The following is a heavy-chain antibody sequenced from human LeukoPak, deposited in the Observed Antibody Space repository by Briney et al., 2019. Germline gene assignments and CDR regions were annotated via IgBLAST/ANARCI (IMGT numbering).Heavy chain of an antibody. J-gene: IGHJ4*02. D-gene: IGHD2-2*02. V-gene: IGHV3-43*02. CDR1: GSIFDDYG. CDR3: TKGSNTWPSLFDY. CDR2: VTWNGGST. Sequence: GGSLRLSCAASGSIFDDYGMSWVRQAPGKGLEWVSGVTWNGGSTYYADSVKGRFAISRDNNKNSLYLQMTSLRTEDTALYYCTKGSNTWPSLFDYWGQGTLVTVSS.